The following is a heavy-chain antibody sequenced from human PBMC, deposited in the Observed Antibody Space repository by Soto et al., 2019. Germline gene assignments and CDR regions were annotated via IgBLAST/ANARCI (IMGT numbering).Heavy chain of an antibody. CDR2: IYYSGST. CDR1: GASISSYY. V-gene: IGHV4-59*01. D-gene: IGHD1-1*01. CDR3: ARDTTPSL. Sequence: QVQLQESGPGLVKPSETLSLTCTVSGASISSYYWSWFRQPPGKGLEWIGYIYYSGSTNYNPTLKSRVTISVDTSKNQSSLKLSSVTAADTAMYYCARDTTPSLWGQGTLVTVSS. J-gene: IGHJ4*02.